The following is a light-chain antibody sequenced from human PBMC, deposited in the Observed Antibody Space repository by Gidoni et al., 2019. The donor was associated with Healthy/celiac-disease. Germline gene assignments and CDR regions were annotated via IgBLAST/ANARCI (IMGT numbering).Light chain of an antibody. CDR2: GAS. CDR3: QEYKNWPPIT. Sequence: EIVMPQSPATLSVSPGERATLSCRASQSVSSNLAWYQQKPGQAPRLRIYGASTRATGIPDRLRGSGSGKEFTITISRLQSEDFAVYYCQEYKNWPPITFXXXTRLEIK. J-gene: IGKJ5*01. CDR1: QSVSSN. V-gene: IGKV3-15*01.